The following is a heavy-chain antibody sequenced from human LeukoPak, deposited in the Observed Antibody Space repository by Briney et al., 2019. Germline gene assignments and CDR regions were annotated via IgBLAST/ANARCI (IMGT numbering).Heavy chain of an antibody. J-gene: IGHJ4*02. D-gene: IGHD3-22*01. Sequence: PSETLSLTCTVSGGSISSGSYYWSWIRQPAGKGLEWIGRIYTSGSTNYNPSLKSRVTISVDTSKNQFSLNLSSVTAADTAVYYCARASYSYDINGWVPFDYWGQGTLVTVSS. CDR3: ARASYSYDINGWVPFDY. CDR2: IYTSGST. V-gene: IGHV4-61*02. CDR1: GGSISSGSYY.